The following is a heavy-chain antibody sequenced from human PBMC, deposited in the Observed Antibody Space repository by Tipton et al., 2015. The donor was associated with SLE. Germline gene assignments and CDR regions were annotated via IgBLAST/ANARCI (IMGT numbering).Heavy chain of an antibody. CDR3: AREWDGGSYTFDAFDI. Sequence: TLSLTCAVYGGSISSYYWSWIRQPPGKGLEWIGYIYYSGSTNYNPSLKSRVTISVDTSKNQFSLKLSSVTAADTAVYYCAREWDGGSYTFDAFDIWGQGTMVTVSS. J-gene: IGHJ3*02. D-gene: IGHD1-26*01. CDR1: GGSISSYY. V-gene: IGHV4-59*01. CDR2: IYYSGST.